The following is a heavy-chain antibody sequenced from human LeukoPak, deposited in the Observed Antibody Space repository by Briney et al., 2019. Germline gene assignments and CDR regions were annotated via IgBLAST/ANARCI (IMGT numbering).Heavy chain of an antibody. CDR2: INHSGST. D-gene: IGHD1-26*01. J-gene: IGHJ4*02. CDR3: AGGSYSMFN. V-gene: IGHV4-34*01. Sequence: PSETLSLTCAVYGGSFSGYYWSWIRQPPGKGLEWIGEINHSGSTNYNPSLKSRVTISVDTSKNQFSQKLSSVTAADTAVYYCAGGSYSMFNWGQGTLVTVSS. CDR1: GGSFSGYY.